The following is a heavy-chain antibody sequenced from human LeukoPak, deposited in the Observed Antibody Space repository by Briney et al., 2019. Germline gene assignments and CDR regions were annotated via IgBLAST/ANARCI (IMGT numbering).Heavy chain of an antibody. D-gene: IGHD3-22*01. Sequence: PGGSLRLSCAASGFTFSDYYMSWIRQAPGKGLEWVSYISSSGSTIYYADSVKGRFTISRDNAKNSLYLQMNSLRAEDTAVYYCARDPSLVVVSSDYWGQGTLVTVSS. CDR2: ISSSGSTI. CDR3: ARDPSLVVVSSDY. V-gene: IGHV3-11*04. CDR1: GFTFSDYY. J-gene: IGHJ4*02.